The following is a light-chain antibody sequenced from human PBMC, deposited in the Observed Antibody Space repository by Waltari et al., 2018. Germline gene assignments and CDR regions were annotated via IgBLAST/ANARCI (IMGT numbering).Light chain of an antibody. CDR2: DVS. Sequence: VMTQTPRTLSVTPGQPASIYCKSSPTLLHSDGNTFLFWYMQKPGQSPHLLIYDVSSRFSGVPDRFSGSGSGTDFTLKISRVEAEDTGVYYCMQGVHLPLTFGGGTKVEI. J-gene: IGKJ4*01. CDR3: MQGVHLPLT. V-gene: IGKV2-29*02. CDR1: PTLLHSDGNTF.